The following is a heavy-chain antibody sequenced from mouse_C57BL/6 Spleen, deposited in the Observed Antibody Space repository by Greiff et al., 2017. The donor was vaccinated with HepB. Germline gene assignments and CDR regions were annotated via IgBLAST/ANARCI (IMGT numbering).Heavy chain of an antibody. CDR3: ARGRGLPDY. D-gene: IGHD2-2*01. CDR1: GYTFTSYW. CDR2: IDPSDSYT. Sequence: QVQLQQPGAELVMPGASVKLSCKASGYTFTSYWMHWVKQRPGQGLEWIGEIDPSDSYTNYNQKFKGKSTLTVDKSSSTAYMQLSSLTSEDSAVYYCARGRGLPDYWGQGTTLTVSS. V-gene: IGHV1-69*01. J-gene: IGHJ2*01.